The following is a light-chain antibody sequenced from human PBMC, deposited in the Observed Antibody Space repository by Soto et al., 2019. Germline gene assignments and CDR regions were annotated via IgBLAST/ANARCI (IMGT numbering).Light chain of an antibody. CDR2: GNS. Sequence: QAVVTQPPSVSGAPRQRVTISCTGSSSNIGAGYDVHWYQQLPGTAPKLLIYGNSNRPSGVPDRFSGSKSGTSASLAITGLQAEDEADYYCQSYDSSLSVVVFGGGTKLTVL. CDR1: SSNIGAGYD. V-gene: IGLV1-40*01. CDR3: QSYDSSLSVVV. J-gene: IGLJ2*01.